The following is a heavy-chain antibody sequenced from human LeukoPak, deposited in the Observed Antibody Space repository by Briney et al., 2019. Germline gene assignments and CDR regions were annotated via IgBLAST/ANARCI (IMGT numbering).Heavy chain of an antibody. J-gene: IGHJ6*02. CDR2: IKQDGSEI. D-gene: IGHD2-2*01. CDR3: ARDAGVVPAAIKIQYYGMDV. Sequence: GGSLRLSCAASGFTLSTYWMSWVRQAPGKGLEWVANIKQDGSEIYYVDSVKGRFTISRDNAKNSLYLQMNSLRAEDTAVYYCARDAGVVPAAIKIQYYGMDVWGQGTTVTVSS. CDR1: GFTLSTYW. V-gene: IGHV3-7*01.